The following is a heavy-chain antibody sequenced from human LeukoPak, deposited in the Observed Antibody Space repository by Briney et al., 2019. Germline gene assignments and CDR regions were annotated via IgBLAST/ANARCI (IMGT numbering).Heavy chain of an antibody. CDR2: IRSKTSGGKT. Sequence: GRSLRLSCTASGFTFGDYAMSWVRQAPGKGLDWIGFIRSKTSGGKTEYAASVKGRFTILRDDSKSIAYLQINSLKTEDTAVYYCTRGDGSGSYWGQGTLVTVSS. J-gene: IGHJ4*02. CDR3: TRGDGSGSY. D-gene: IGHD1-26*01. CDR1: GFTFGDYA. V-gene: IGHV3-49*04.